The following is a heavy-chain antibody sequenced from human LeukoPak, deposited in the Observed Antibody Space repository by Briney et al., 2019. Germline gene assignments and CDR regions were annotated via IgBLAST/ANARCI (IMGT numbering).Heavy chain of an antibody. CDR3: ARQYGSWSADS. J-gene: IGHJ4*02. CDR2: MYHSGSS. Sequence: SETLSLTCTVSGYSISSGHYWGWIRQPPGKGLEWIARMYHSGSSYYNPSLKSRVTISVDTSKNQFSLNLSSVTAADTAVYYCARQYGSWSADSWGQGTLVTVSS. CDR1: GYSISSGHY. D-gene: IGHD2-15*01. V-gene: IGHV4-38-2*02.